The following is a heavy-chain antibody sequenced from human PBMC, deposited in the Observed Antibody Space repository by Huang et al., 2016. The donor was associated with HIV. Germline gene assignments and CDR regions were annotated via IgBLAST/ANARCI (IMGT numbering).Heavy chain of an antibody. V-gene: IGHV4-34*02. CDR3: ARQWTILEWLLGLDV. J-gene: IGHJ6*02. CDR2: VNESGAT. D-gene: IGHD3-3*01. Sequence: QMQLQQRGAGLLKPSETLSLTCGVSGGSFTGNYLTWIRQAPGKGLEGIGEVNESGATNYNPSLNGRVTISLDKSNRELSLNMRSVTAADTAVYYCARQWTILEWLLGLDVWGQGTTVIVSS. CDR1: GGSFTGNY.